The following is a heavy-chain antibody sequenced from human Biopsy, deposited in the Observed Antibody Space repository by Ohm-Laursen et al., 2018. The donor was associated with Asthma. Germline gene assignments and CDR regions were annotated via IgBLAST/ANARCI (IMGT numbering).Heavy chain of an antibody. D-gene: IGHD3-22*01. J-gene: IGHJ3*02. CDR3: TRQSGQEYGDSIPFDT. Sequence: SLRLSCTASGFVFSQCGMHWVRQGPGKGLEWVALVSSDGHNRYYEDSVKGRFTISRDNSRNRLYLQINSLTVEDSAVYFCTRQSGQEYGDSIPFDTWGQGTKVAVSS. V-gene: IGHV3-30*03. CDR1: GFVFSQCG. CDR2: VSSDGHNR.